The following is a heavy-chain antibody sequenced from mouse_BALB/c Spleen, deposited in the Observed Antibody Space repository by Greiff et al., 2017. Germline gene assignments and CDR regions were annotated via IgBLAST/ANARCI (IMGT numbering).Heavy chain of an antibody. CDR3: ARANSGFDY. J-gene: IGHJ2*01. CDR1: GFTFSSYG. V-gene: IGHV5-6-3*01. Sequence: EVKLMESGGGLVQPGGSLKLSCAASGFTFSSYGMSWVRQTPDKRLELVATINSNGGSTYYPDSVKGRFTISRDNAKNTLYLQMSSLKSEDTAMYYCARANSGFDYWGQGTTLTVSS. CDR2: INSNGGST. D-gene: IGHD3-1*01.